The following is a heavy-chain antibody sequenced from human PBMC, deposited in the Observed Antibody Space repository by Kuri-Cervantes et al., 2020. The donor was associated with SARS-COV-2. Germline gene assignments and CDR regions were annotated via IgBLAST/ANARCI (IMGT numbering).Heavy chain of an antibody. D-gene: IGHD2/OR15-2a*01. CDR3: AKDFKYYKSEYFQH. J-gene: IGHJ1*01. CDR2: IYSGGST. CDR1: GFTVSSNY. Sequence: GGSLRLSCAASGFTVSSNYMSWVRQAPGKGLEWVSVIYSGGSTYYADSVKGRFTISRDNAKNSLYLQMNSLRAEDTAVYYCAKDFKYYKSEYFQHWGQGTLVTVSS. V-gene: IGHV3-66*01.